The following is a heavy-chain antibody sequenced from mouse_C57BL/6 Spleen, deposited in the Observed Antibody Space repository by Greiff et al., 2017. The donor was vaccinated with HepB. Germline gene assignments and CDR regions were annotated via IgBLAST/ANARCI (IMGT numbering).Heavy chain of an antibody. CDR1: GYTFTDYY. CDR3: ARELNRAMDY. J-gene: IGHJ4*01. D-gene: IGHD1-1*01. V-gene: IGHV1-76*01. CDR2: IYPGSGNT. Sequence: QVQLQQSGAELVRPGASVKLSCKASGYTFTDYYINWVKQRPGQGLEWIARIYPGSGNTYYNEKFKGKATLTAEKSSSTAYMQLSSLTSEDSAVYFCARELNRAMDYWGQGTSVTVSS.